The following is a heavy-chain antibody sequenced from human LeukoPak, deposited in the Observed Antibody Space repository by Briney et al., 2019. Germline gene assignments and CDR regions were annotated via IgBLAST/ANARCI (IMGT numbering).Heavy chain of an antibody. CDR3: ARAPLLLWFGEFSGPNDENYYYYYMDV. CDR1: GYTFTSYG. Sequence: ASVKVSCKPSGYTFTSYGVTWVRQAPGQGLEWMGWISAYNGNTNYAQKLQGRVTMTTDTSTSTAYMELRSLRSDDTAVYYCARAPLLLWFGEFSGPNDENYYYYYMDVWGKGTTVTVSS. J-gene: IGHJ6*03. CDR2: ISAYNGNT. V-gene: IGHV1-18*01. D-gene: IGHD3-10*01.